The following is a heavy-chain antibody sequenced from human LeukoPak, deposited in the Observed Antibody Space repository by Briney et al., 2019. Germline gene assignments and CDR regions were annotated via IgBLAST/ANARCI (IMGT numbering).Heavy chain of an antibody. CDR3: ARHVGIAVAGPGDY. D-gene: IGHD6-19*01. CDR1: GGSISSSSYY. Sequence: PSETLSLTCTVSGGSISSSSYYWGWLGQPPGRGREWVGSIYYSGSTYYNPSLKSRVTISVDTSKNQFSLKLSSVTAADTAVYYCARHVGIAVAGPGDYWGQGTLVTVSS. CDR2: IYYSGST. J-gene: IGHJ4*02. V-gene: IGHV4-39*01.